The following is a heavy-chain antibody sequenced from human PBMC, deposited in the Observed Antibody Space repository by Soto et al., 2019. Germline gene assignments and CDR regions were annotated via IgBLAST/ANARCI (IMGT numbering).Heavy chain of an antibody. Sequence: SETLSLTCTVSGGSISSYYWSWIRQPPGKGLEWIGYIYYSGSTNYNPSLKSRVTISVDTSKNQFSLKLSSVTAADTAVYYCARLDTSLWFGESNYYYYYMDVWGKGTTVTVSS. J-gene: IGHJ6*03. CDR3: ARLDTSLWFGESNYYYYYMDV. CDR2: IYYSGST. CDR1: GGSISSYY. D-gene: IGHD3-10*01. V-gene: IGHV4-59*08.